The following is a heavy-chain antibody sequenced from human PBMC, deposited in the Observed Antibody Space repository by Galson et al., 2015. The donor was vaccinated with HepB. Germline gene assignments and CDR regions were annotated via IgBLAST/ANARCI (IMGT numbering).Heavy chain of an antibody. CDR2: INTDGGSA. V-gene: IGHV3-74*01. CDR1: AFPVSSYW. D-gene: IGHD2-21*02. J-gene: IGHJ4*02. Sequence: SLRLSCAASAFPVSSYWIHWVRETPGGGLLWVPRINTDGGSASYADSVKGRFTISRDNTKNTVYLQMDGMRAEDTVVYYCARGGGGEKPRLLPYWGQGAQVTVSS. CDR3: ARGGGGEKPRLLPY.